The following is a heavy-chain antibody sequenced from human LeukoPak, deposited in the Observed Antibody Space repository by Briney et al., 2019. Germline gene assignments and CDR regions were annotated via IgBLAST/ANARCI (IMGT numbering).Heavy chain of an antibody. J-gene: IGHJ4*02. D-gene: IGHD3-10*01. CDR2: IYSDDNT. CDR1: GFTVSRNY. Sequence: PGGSLRLSCAASGFTVSRNYISWVRQAPGKGLEWVSVIYSDDNTYYADFVKGRFTISRDDSKNTVFLQMNSLRVEDTAIYYCASLEGWFQLWGQGTPVTVSS. V-gene: IGHV3-53*01. CDR3: ASLEGWFQL.